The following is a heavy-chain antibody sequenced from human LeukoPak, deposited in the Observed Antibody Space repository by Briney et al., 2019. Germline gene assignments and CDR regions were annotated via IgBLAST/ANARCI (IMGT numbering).Heavy chain of an antibody. V-gene: IGHV4-39*07. CDR1: GGSINSSTHF. D-gene: IGHD4-23*01. CDR2: IHYSGST. Sequence: SETLSLTCTVSGGSINSSTHFWGYIRQPPGEGLEWIGSIHYSGSTYDNPSLKSRVTISIDTSKNQFSLKLSSVTAADTAVYYCAGGGNSDSPEFDYWGQGTLVTVSS. J-gene: IGHJ4*02. CDR3: AGGGNSDSPEFDY.